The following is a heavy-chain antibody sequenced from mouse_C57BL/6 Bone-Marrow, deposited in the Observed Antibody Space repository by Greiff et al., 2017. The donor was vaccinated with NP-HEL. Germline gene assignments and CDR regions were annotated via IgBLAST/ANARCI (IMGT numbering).Heavy chain of an antibody. D-gene: IGHD1-1*01. V-gene: IGHV1-63*01. CDR1: GYTFTNYW. Sequence: QVQLQQSGAELVRPGTSVKMSCKASGYTFTNYWIGWAKQRPGHGLEWIGDIYPGGGYTNYNEKFKGKATLTADKSSSTAYMQFSSLTSEDSAIYYGARFGYYYGSSYAMDYWGQGTSVTVSS. CDR2: IYPGGGYT. J-gene: IGHJ4*01. CDR3: ARFGYYYGSSYAMDY.